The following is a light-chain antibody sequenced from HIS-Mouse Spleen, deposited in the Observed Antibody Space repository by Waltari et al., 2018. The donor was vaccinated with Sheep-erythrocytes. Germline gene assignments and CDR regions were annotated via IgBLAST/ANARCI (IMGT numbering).Light chain of an antibody. V-gene: IGLV3-1*01. CDR1: KLGDKY. CDR3: QAWDSSTAV. J-gene: IGLJ2*01. Sequence: YELTQPPSVSVSPGQTASITCSGDKLGDKYACWYQQKPGQSPVLVLYQDSKRPSGIPERFSGSNSGNTATLTISGTQAMDEADYYCQAWDSSTAVFGGGTKLTVL. CDR2: QDS.